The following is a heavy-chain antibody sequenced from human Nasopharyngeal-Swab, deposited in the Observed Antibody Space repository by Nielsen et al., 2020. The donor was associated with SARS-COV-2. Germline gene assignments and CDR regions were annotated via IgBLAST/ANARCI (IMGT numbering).Heavy chain of an antibody. J-gene: IGHJ4*02. CDR3: ARKSEWRGGYFDY. Sequence: GESLKISCAASGFTFSSYGMHWVRQAPGKGLEWVAFIRYDGSNKYYADSVKGRFTISRDNAKNSLYLQMNSLRAEDTAVYYCARKSEWRGGYFDYWGQGTLVTVSS. D-gene: IGHD3-3*01. CDR1: GFTFSSYG. V-gene: IGHV3-30*02. CDR2: IRYDGSNK.